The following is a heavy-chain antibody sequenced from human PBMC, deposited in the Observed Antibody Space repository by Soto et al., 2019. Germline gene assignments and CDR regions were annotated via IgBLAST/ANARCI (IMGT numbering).Heavy chain of an antibody. CDR1: GFTFSSYD. CDR2: IGTAGDT. V-gene: IGHV3-13*01. D-gene: IGHD6-19*01. CDR3: ARDQGSGWYDNAFDI. Sequence: GGSLRLSCAASGFTFSSYDMHWVRQAPGKGLEWVSAIGTAGDTYYPGSVKGRFTISRKHAKNSLYLQMNSPRAEDTAVYYCARDQGSGWYDNAFDIWGQGTMVTVSS. J-gene: IGHJ3*02.